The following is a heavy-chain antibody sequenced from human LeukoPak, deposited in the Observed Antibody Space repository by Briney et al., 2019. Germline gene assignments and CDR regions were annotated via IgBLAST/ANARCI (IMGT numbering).Heavy chain of an antibody. CDR2: IYYSGST. J-gene: IGHJ6*04. Sequence: SETLSLTCTVSGGSISSYYWSWIRQPPGKGREWIGYIYYSGSTNYNPSLKSRVTISVDTSKNQFSLRLSSVTAADTAVYYCARAPRKDYYYGMDVWGKAATVTVSS. V-gene: IGHV4-59*01. CDR3: ARAPRKDYYYGMDV. CDR1: GGSISSYY.